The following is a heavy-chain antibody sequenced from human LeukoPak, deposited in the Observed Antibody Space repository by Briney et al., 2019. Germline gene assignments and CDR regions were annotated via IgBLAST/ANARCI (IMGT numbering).Heavy chain of an antibody. CDR1: GFTFSDHY. D-gene: IGHD2-2*01. V-gene: IGHV3-72*01. CDR3: ARYPLLPVRYFDY. CDR2: IRNKPNSYTT. Sequence: PGGSLRLSCAASGFTFSDHYMDWIRQGPGKGLEWVARIRNKPNSYTTEYAASVEGRLTISRDDSKNSLYLQMNSLKTEDTAVYYCARYPLLPVRYFDYWGQGTLVTVSS. J-gene: IGHJ4*02.